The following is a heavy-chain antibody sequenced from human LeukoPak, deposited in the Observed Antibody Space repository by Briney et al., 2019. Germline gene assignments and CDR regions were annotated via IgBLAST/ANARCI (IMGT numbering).Heavy chain of an antibody. CDR2: ISAYSGHT. V-gene: IGHV1-18*01. D-gene: IGHD2-15*01. CDR1: GYTFTSYG. J-gene: IGHJ3*02. CDR3: ARVYCSGGSCLDAFDI. Sequence: ASVKVSCKASGYTFTSYGISWVRQAPGQGLEWMGWISAYSGHTYYARNLQGRVTMTTHTSTSTAYVELRSLRSDDTAVYYCARVYCSGGSCLDAFDIWGQGTMVIVSS.